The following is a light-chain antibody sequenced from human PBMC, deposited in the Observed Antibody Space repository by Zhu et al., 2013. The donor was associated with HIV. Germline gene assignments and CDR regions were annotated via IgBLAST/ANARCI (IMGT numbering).Light chain of an antibody. CDR2: GAS. CDR1: QSVSSSY. V-gene: IGKV3D-20*02. J-gene: IGKJ3*01. CDR3: QQRSNWLFT. Sequence: EIMMTQSPANLSLTPGERATLSCRASQSVSSSYLAWYQQKPGQAPRLLIYGASSRATGIPDRFSGSGSGTDFTLTISSLEPEDFAVYYCQQRSNWLFTFGPGTKVDIK.